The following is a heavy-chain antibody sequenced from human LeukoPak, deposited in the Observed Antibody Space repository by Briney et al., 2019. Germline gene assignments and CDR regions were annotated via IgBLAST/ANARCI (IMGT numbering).Heavy chain of an antibody. CDR1: GYTFTSYG. J-gene: IGHJ4*02. V-gene: IGHV1-8*03. D-gene: IGHD4-17*01. CDR3: ARGPGTVNFDY. CDR2: MNPNSGNT. Sequence: ASVKVSCKASGYTFTSYGISWVRQAPGQGLEWMGWMNPNSGNTGYAQKFQGRVTITRNTSISTAYMELSSLRSEDTAVYYCARGPGTVNFDYWGQGTLVTVSS.